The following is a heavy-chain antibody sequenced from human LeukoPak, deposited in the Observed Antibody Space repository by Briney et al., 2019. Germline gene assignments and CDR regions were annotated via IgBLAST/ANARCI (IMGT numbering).Heavy chain of an antibody. V-gene: IGHV1-8*02. CDR1: GYAFTSYA. CDR3: ARPGAAAGFGH. D-gene: IGHD6-13*01. J-gene: IGHJ4*02. CDR2: MKPNSGNT. Sequence: GASVKVSCKASGYAFTSYAMHWVRQATGQGLEWMGWMKPNSGNTEYAQKFQGRVTMSRNTSINTAYMELSSLRSDDTAVYYCARPGAAAGFGHWGQGTLVTVSS.